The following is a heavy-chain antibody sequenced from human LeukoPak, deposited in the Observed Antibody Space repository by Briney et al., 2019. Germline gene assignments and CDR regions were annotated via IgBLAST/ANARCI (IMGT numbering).Heavy chain of an antibody. V-gene: IGHV1-69*13. Sequence: SVKVSCKASGGTFSSYAISWVRQAPGQGLEWMGGIIPIFGTTNYAQKFQGRVTITADESTSTAYMELSSLRSEDTAVYYCARVALWFGAATRDYYYGMDVWGQGTTVTVSS. CDR2: IIPIFGTT. J-gene: IGHJ6*02. CDR1: GGTFSSYA. CDR3: ARVALWFGAATRDYYYGMDV. D-gene: IGHD3-10*01.